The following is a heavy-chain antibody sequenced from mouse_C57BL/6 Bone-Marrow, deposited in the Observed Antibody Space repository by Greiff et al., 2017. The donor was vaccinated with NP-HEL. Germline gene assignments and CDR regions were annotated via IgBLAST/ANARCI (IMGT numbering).Heavy chain of an antibody. D-gene: IGHD2-5*01. V-gene: IGHV2-3*01. CDR2: IWGDGST. CDR1: GFSFTSYG. Sequence: VKLMESGPGLVAPSQSLSITCTVSGFSFTSYGVSWVRQPPGKSLEWLGEIWGDGSTNYHSALISRLSISKDNSKSQVFLKLNSLQAYATSTYYCANYSNYVNDFDYWGQGTTLTVSS. CDR3: ANYSNYVNDFDY. J-gene: IGHJ2*01.